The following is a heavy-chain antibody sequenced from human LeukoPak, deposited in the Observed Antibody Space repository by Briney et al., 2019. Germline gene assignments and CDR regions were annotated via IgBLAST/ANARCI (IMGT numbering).Heavy chain of an antibody. J-gene: IGHJ3*02. CDR3: ARGSRLGVVERDAFGI. CDR1: GFTFSSYA. CDR2: ISGSGGST. D-gene: IGHD3-3*01. Sequence: GGSLRLSCAASGFTFSSYAMSWVRQAPGKGLEWVSAISGSGGSTYYADSVKGRFTISRDNAKNSLYLQMNSLRAEDTAVYYCARGSRLGVVERDAFGIWGQGTMVTVSS. V-gene: IGHV3-23*01.